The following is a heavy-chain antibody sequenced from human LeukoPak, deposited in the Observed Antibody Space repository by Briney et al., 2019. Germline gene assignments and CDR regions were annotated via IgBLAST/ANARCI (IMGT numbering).Heavy chain of an antibody. Sequence: SETLSLTCTVSGGSISSYYWSWIRQPPGKELEWIGYIYYSGSTNYNPSLKSRVTLSVDTSKNQFSLKMSSVTAADTAVYYCARAYSSSWYWNWFDPWGQGTLVTVSS. D-gene: IGHD6-13*01. CDR2: IYYSGST. CDR3: ARAYSSSWYWNWFDP. J-gene: IGHJ5*02. V-gene: IGHV4-59*08. CDR1: GGSISSYY.